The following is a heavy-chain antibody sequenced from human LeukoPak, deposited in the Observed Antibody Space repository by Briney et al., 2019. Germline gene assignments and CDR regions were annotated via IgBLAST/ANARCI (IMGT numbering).Heavy chain of an antibody. CDR3: VRRSYNLGYDS. D-gene: IGHD1-1*01. CDR2: ISSEGGSR. V-gene: IGHV3-64D*09. Sequence: GGSLRLSCSVSGFTFSNYAMHWARQAPGKGLEYVSGISSEGGSRIYADSVKGRFIISRDNSKNTLYLQMSSLRAEDTAVYYCVRRSYNLGYDSWGQGTLVTVSS. CDR1: GFTFSNYA. J-gene: IGHJ5*01.